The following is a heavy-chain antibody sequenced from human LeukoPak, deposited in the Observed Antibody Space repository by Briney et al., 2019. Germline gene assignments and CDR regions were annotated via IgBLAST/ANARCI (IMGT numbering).Heavy chain of an antibody. D-gene: IGHD4-17*01. CDR3: AAQGGSGDLRY. Sequence: GGSLRXXXXASGFXXXXXXXXXVRQXPGXXXXXXGRIKRXIXGGTTDXXXXXXXRFTXSRDDSINTLYLQMSSLXTEDTAVYYCAAQGGSGDLRYWGQGTLVTVSS. V-gene: IGHV3-15*01. CDR2: IKRXIXGGTT. CDR1: GFXXXXXX. J-gene: IGHJ4*02.